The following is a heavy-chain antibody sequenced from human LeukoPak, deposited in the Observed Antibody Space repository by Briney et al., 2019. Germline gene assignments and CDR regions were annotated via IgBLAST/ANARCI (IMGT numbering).Heavy chain of an antibody. Sequence: GRSLRLSCAASGFTFDDYAMHWVRQAPGKGLEWVSSISWNSGSIGYAESVKGRFTISRDNAKNSLYLQMSSLRADDLALYYCARDVSSSGIVSGYGFDSWGQGTLVIVSS. V-gene: IGHV3-9*03. CDR2: ISWNSGSI. D-gene: IGHD5-12*01. CDR1: GFTFDDYA. J-gene: IGHJ4*02. CDR3: ARDVSSSGIVSGYGFDS.